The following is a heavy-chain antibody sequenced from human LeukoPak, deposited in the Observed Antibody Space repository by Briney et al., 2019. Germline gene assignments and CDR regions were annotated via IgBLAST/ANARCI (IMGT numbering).Heavy chain of an antibody. CDR3: ARQFNDNGDYLGWFDP. Sequence: PSETLSLTCTVSGTTISAFYWAWIRQSPGKGLEWIGYIYTGWTTNYNPSLYSRVTISVDTSKNQIFLKLRSVTAADTAVYFCARQFNDNGDYLGWFDPRGPGNPGHRLP. CDR1: GTTISAFY. D-gene: IGHD4-17*01. V-gene: IGHV4-4*09. J-gene: IGHJ5*02. CDR2: IYTGWTT.